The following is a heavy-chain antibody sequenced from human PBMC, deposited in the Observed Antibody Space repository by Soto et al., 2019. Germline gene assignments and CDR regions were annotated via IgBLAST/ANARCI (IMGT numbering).Heavy chain of an antibody. V-gene: IGHV1-3*01. CDR1: GYTFISYA. CDR2: INAGNGNT. Sequence: ASVKVSCKXSGYTFISYAIHWVRQAPGQRLEWMGWINAGNGNTKYSQKFQGRVTITRDTSASTAYMELTSLRSEDTAVYYCARELRGLYYFDYWGQGTLVTVSS. D-gene: IGHD3-10*01. J-gene: IGHJ4*02. CDR3: ARELRGLYYFDY.